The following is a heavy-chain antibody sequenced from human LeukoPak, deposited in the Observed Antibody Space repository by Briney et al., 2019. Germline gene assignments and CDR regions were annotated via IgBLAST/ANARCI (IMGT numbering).Heavy chain of an antibody. Sequence: GGSLRLSCVGSGFSLEDFAMHWVRQVPGKGLEGVSSISWDSGSQAYTDSVKGRFTISRDNDKNSLYLQMDSLRPEDTAFYYCVKDMGFDLLKDAFHIWGQGTLVTVSS. CDR1: GFSLEDFA. CDR3: VKDMGFDLLKDAFHI. V-gene: IGHV3-9*01. CDR2: ISWDSGSQ. D-gene: IGHD3-9*01. J-gene: IGHJ3*02.